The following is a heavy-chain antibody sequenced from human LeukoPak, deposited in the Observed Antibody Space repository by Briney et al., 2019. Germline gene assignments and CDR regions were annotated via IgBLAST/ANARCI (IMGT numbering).Heavy chain of an antibody. J-gene: IGHJ4*02. CDR1: GFTFSSYG. CDR2: ISGSGGST. Sequence: GGSLRLSCAASGFTFSSYGMSWVRQAPGKGLEWVSAISGSGGSTYYADSVKGRFTISRDNSKNTLYLQMNSLRAEDTAVYYCAKDHRSSGWSPLDYWGQGTLVTVSS. CDR3: AKDHRSSGWSPLDY. D-gene: IGHD6-19*01. V-gene: IGHV3-23*01.